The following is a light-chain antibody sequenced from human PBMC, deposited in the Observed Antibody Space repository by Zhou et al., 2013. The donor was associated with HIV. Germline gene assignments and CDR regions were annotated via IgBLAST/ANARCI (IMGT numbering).Light chain of an antibody. V-gene: IGKV1-39*01. J-gene: IGKJ3*01. CDR1: HSVTTY. Sequence: DVQMTQSPSSLSASVGDRVTITCRTSHSVTTYLNWYQQKPGKVPMLLIYATSILQSGVPSRFSGSGSATDFTLTISSLQPEDFATYYCQQSYYTPSFGPGTKVGYQT. CDR2: ATS. CDR3: QQSYYTPS.